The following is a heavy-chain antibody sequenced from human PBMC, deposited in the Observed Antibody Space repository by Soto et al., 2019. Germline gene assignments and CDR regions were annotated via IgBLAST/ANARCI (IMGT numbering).Heavy chain of an antibody. Sequence: GESLKISCKGSGYSFTSYWISWVRQMPGKGLEWMGRIDPSDSYTNYSPSFQGHVTISADKSISTAYLQWSSLKASDTAMYYCAGEGPSMIVVVRPTYYYGMDVWGQGTTVTVS. CDR2: IDPSDSYT. CDR1: GYSFTSYW. D-gene: IGHD3-22*01. CDR3: AGEGPSMIVVVRPTYYYGMDV. V-gene: IGHV5-10-1*01. J-gene: IGHJ6*02.